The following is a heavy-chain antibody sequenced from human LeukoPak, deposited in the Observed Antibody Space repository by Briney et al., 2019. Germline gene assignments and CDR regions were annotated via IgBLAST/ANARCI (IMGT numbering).Heavy chain of an antibody. CDR3: ARVRYCSSTSCYPIDY. J-gene: IGHJ4*02. CDR2: IYYSGST. V-gene: IGHV4-59*01. Sequence: SETLSLTCTVSGGSISSYYWSWIRQPPGKGLEWIGYIYYSGSTNYNPSLKSRVTVSVDTSKNQFSLKLSSVTAADTAVHYCARVRYCSSTSCYPIDYWGQGTLVTVSS. D-gene: IGHD2-2*01. CDR1: GGSISSYY.